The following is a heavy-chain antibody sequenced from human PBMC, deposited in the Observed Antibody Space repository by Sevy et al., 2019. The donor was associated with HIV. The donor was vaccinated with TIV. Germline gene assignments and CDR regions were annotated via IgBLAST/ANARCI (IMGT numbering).Heavy chain of an antibody. J-gene: IGHJ5*01. CDR3: ARAGGDCYSKNECWFVS. D-gene: IGHD2-21*01. CDR2: ISSSSGTI. CDR1: GFTFSAYS. V-gene: IGHV3-48*01. Sequence: GGSLRLSCAASGFTFSAYSMNWVRQAPGKGLEWGSYISSSSGTIYYAGSVEGQFTISRDNAKSSLYLQMNGLRAEDTAVYYCARAGGDCYSKNECWFVSWGQGTLVTVSS.